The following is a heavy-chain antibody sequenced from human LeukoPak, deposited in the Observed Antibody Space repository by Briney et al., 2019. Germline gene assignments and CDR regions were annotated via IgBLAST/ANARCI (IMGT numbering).Heavy chain of an antibody. V-gene: IGHV3-30*18. CDR1: GFTFSSYG. CDR3: AKDGENSYVCFFF. Sequence: GGSLRLSCAASGFTFSSYGMHWVRQAPGKGLEWVAVISYDGSNKYYADSVKGRFTISRDNSKNTLYLQMNSLRAEDTAVSYCAKDGENSYVCFFFWGQEPLVTVS. CDR2: ISYDGSNK. J-gene: IGHJ4*02. D-gene: IGHD3-16*01.